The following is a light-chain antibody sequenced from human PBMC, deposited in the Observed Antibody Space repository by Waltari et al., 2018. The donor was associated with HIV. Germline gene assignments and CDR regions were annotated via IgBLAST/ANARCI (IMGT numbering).Light chain of an antibody. CDR1: NIGS. CDR2: DNS. J-gene: IGLJ2*01. CDR3: QVWDSNADHLVV. V-gene: IGLV3-21*02. Sequence: SYVLTQPPSVSVAPGQTASIPCGGNNIGSVHWYQQKPGQAPVMVVYDNSGRPSGIPERFSGSNSRNTATLTISGVEAGDEADYYCQVWDSNADHLVVFGGGTKLTV.